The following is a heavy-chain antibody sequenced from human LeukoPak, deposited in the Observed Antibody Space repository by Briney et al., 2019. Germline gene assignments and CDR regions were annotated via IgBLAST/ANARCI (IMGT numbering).Heavy chain of an antibody. CDR1: GYSFTSYW. CDR3: ARRVGGSYSSNDAFDI. Sequence: GESLKISCEGSGYSFTSYWISRVRQMPGKGLEWMGRIDPSDSYTNYSPSFQGHVTISSDKSISTAYLQWSSLKASDTAMYYCARRVGGSYSSNDAFDIWGQGTMVTVSS. D-gene: IGHD1-26*01. V-gene: IGHV5-10-1*01. J-gene: IGHJ3*02. CDR2: IDPSDSYT.